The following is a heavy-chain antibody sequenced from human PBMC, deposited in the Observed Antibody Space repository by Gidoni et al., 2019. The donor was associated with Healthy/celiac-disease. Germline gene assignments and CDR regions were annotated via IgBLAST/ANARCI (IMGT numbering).Heavy chain of an antibody. D-gene: IGHD6-13*01. CDR2: ISGNSGSI. CDR1: GLTFDDYA. V-gene: IGHV3-9*01. Sequence: EVQLVESGGGLVQPGRSLRLSCAASGLTFDDYAMHWVRQAPGKGLEWVSGISGNSGSIGYADSVKGRFTISRDNAKNSLYLQMNSLRAEDTALYYCAKGEAAGIYYYYYGMDVWGQGTTVTVSS. J-gene: IGHJ6*02. CDR3: AKGEAAGIYYYYYGMDV.